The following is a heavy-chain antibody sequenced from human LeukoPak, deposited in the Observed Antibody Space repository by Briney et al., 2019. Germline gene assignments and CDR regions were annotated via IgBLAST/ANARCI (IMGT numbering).Heavy chain of an antibody. J-gene: IGHJ3*02. V-gene: IGHV3-21*01. D-gene: IGHD3-22*01. CDR2: ISSSSSYI. CDR3: ARDRHPTYYYDSSGYFGVGDAFGI. Sequence: GGSLRLSCAASGFTFSSYSMNWVRQAPGKGLEWVSSISSSSSYIYYADSVKGRFTISRDNAKNSLYLQMNSLRAEDTAVYYCARDRHPTYYYDSSGYFGVGDAFGIWGQGTMVTVSS. CDR1: GFTFSSYS.